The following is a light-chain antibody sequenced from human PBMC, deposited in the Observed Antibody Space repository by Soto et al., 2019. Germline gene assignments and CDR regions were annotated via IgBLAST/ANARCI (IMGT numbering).Light chain of an antibody. Sequence: IQLPQSPSSLSASVGDRVTITCLASQGISSYLAWYQQKQGKXPKXXIYAASTLQSGVPSRFSGNVSGTDLTLTIRSLQPEDCETYDGQQLNSYPITFGQGTRLEIK. CDR3: QQLNSYPIT. CDR2: AAS. J-gene: IGKJ5*01. CDR1: QGISSY. V-gene: IGKV1-9*01.